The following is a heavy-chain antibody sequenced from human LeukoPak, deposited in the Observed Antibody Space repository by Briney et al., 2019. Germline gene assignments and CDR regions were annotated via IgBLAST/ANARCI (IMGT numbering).Heavy chain of an antibody. CDR3: AKDEGGMVTAIAEY. CDR2: ISSSSSTI. CDR1: GFTFGSYS. V-gene: IGHV3-48*01. Sequence: GGSLRLSCAASGFTFGSYSMNWVRQAPGKGLEWVSYISSSSSTIYYADSVKGRFTISRDNSKNTLYLQMNSLRAEDTAVYYCAKDEGGMVTAIAEYWGQGTLVTVSS. D-gene: IGHD2-21*02. J-gene: IGHJ4*02.